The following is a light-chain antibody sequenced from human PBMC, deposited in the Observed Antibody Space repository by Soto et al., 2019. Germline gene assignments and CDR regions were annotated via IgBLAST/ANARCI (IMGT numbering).Light chain of an antibody. J-gene: IGKJ2*01. CDR3: QQYGSTPPT. CDR1: QSVTSSY. CDR2: AAS. V-gene: IGKV3-20*01. Sequence: EIVLTQSPGTLSLSPGERVTLSCRASQSVTSSYLAWYQRKPGQAPRLLIFAASTRATGIPDRFSGSGSGTDFTLTISRLEPEDFALYYCQQYGSTPPTFGQGTKVEIK.